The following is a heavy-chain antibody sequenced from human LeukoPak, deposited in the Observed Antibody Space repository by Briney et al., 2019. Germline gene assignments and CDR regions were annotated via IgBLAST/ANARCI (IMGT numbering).Heavy chain of an antibody. CDR1: GFTFSSYS. J-gene: IGHJ4*02. Sequence: GGSLRLSCAASGFTFSSYSMNWVRQAPGKGLEWVSSISSSSSYIYYADSVKGRFTISRDNAKNSLYLQMNSLRAEDTAVYYCARGSHSNQVGATYDYWGQGTLVTVSS. CDR2: ISSSSSYI. CDR3: ARGSHSNQVGATYDY. V-gene: IGHV3-21*01. D-gene: IGHD1-26*01.